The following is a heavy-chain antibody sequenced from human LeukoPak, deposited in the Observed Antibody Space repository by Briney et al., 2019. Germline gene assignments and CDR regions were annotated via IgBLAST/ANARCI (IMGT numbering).Heavy chain of an antibody. V-gene: IGHV3-23*01. CDR1: GIAFDKNA. D-gene: IGHD3-3*01. CDR2: ISHTGGAT. J-gene: IGHJ5*02. CDR3: ARDLPGITIFGVVPYGLFDP. Sequence: GGSLRLSCAAFGIAFDKNAMTWVRQVPGKGLEWVSTISHTGGATYYADSVKGRFTISRDNAKNSLYLQMNSLRAEDTAVYYCARDLPGITIFGVVPYGLFDPWGQGALVTVSS.